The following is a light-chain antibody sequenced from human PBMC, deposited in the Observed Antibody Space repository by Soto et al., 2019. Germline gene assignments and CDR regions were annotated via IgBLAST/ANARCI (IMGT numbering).Light chain of an antibody. Sequence: AIQMTQSPSSLSASLGDRVTITCRASQGIRNDLGWYQQKPGKAPKFLIYGASNLQSGVPSRFSVSGSCTDFKLTISSLQPEDFAHYYCLQDYNYPYTFGQGTNLEIK. J-gene: IGKJ2*01. CDR2: GAS. V-gene: IGKV1-6*01. CDR3: LQDYNYPYT. CDR1: QGIRND.